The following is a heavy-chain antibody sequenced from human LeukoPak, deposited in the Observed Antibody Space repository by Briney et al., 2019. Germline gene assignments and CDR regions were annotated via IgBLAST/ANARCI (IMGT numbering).Heavy chain of an antibody. CDR3: ARDLCPPGIGAAGCLASFDY. J-gene: IGHJ4*02. V-gene: IGHV1-2*02. CDR1: GYTFTGYY. D-gene: IGHD6-13*01. CDR2: INPNSGGT. Sequence: ASVKVSCKASGYTFTGYYMHWVRQAPGRGLEWMGWINPNSGGTNYAQKFQGRVTMTRDTSISTAYMELSRLRSDDTAVYYCARDLCPPGIGAAGCLASFDYWGQGTLVTVSS.